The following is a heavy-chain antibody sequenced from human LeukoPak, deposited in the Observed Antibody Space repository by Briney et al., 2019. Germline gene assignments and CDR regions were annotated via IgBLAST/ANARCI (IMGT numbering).Heavy chain of an antibody. CDR3: ARRDYRAWFDP. D-gene: IGHD2-21*01. CDR1: GGSISASSHY. CDR2: VYYTGSI. Sequence: PSETLSLTCSVSGGSISASSHYGAWVRQPPGKGLEWIGSVYYTGSIRYNTSLKSRVTISVDMSKNDLFLTLSSVTAADTAFYYCARRDYRAWFDPCRQGILVTVSP. J-gene: IGHJ5*02. V-gene: IGHV4-39*01.